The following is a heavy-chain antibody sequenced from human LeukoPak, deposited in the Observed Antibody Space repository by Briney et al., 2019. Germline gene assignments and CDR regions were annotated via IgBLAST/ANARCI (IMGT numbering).Heavy chain of an antibody. CDR1: GFTFSNYW. J-gene: IGHJ6*03. Sequence: GGSLRLSCAASGFTFSNYWMSWVRQAPGKGLEWVANIKEDGSEKYYLDSVRGRFTISRDNSKNTLYLQMNSLRAEDTAVFYCATGRTYYYYYYMDVWGKGTTATVSS. CDR2: IKEDGSEK. V-gene: IGHV3-7*03. CDR3: ATGRTYYYYYYMDV.